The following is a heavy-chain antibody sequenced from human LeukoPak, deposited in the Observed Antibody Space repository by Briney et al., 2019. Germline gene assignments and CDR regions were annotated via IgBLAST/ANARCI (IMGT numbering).Heavy chain of an antibody. CDR3: AKSGRNWAYLEY. CDR2: IWYDGTNK. Sequence: GRSLRLSCAVSGFTLSNYGMHWVRQAPGRGLEWVAVIWYDGTNKYYADSVRGRFTISRDSSKNTLYLQMNSLRAEDPAVYYCAKSGRNWAYLEYWGQGTLVTVSS. V-gene: IGHV3-33*06. CDR1: GFTLSNYG. J-gene: IGHJ4*02. D-gene: IGHD7-27*01.